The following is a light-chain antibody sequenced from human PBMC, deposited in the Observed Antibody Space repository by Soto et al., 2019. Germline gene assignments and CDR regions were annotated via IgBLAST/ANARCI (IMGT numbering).Light chain of an antibody. CDR1: QSLLKSTGYNY. V-gene: IGKV2-28*01. J-gene: IGKJ1*01. CDR3: MQALQTPPT. Sequence: DIVMTQSPLSLPVTPGEPASISCRSSQSLLKSTGYNYLDWYLQKPGQSPQLLIYLGSNRASGVPDRFCGSGSGTDFTLKISRVEAADVGVYYCMQALQTPPTFGQGTKVEIQ. CDR2: LGS.